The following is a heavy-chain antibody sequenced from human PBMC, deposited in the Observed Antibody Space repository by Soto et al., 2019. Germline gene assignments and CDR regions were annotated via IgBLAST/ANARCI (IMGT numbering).Heavy chain of an antibody. Sequence: PSETLSLTCTVSGGSISSGGYYWSWIRQHPGKGLEWIGYIYYSGSTYYNPSLKSRVTISVDTSKNQFSLKLSPVTAADTAVYYCARVITMVRGVLGNWFDPWGQGTLVTVSS. CDR1: GGSISSGGYY. CDR2: IYYSGST. J-gene: IGHJ5*02. CDR3: ARVITMVRGVLGNWFDP. V-gene: IGHV4-31*03. D-gene: IGHD3-10*01.